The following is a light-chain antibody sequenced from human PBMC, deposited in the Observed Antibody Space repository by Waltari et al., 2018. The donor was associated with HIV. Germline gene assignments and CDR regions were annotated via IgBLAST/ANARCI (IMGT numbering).Light chain of an antibody. CDR2: EVS. J-gene: IGLJ2*01. Sequence: QSALTQPASVSGSPGQSITIPCTGTSSAVGSYNLVSWYQQHPGKVPKVMIYEVSKRPSGVSNRFSGSKSGNTASLTISGLQAEDESDYYCCSYAGSSTVVFGGGTKLTVL. V-gene: IGLV2-23*02. CDR1: SSAVGSYNL. CDR3: CSYAGSSTVV.